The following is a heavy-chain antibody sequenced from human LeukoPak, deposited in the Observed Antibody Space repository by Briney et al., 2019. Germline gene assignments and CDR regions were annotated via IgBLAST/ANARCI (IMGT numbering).Heavy chain of an antibody. CDR1: GYTFTGYY. V-gene: IGHV1-2*02. CDR2: INPNSGGT. CDR3: ARDRRYSYGYYYYYNMDV. J-gene: IGHJ6*03. Sequence: ASVKVSCKASGYTFTGYYMHWVRQAPGQGLEWMGWINPNSGGTNYAQKFQGRVTMTRDTSISTAYMELSRLRSDDTAVYYCARDRRYSYGYYYYYNMDVWGKGTTVTVSS. D-gene: IGHD5-18*01.